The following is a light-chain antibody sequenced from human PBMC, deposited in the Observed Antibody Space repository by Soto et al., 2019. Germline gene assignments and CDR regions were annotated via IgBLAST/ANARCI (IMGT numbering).Light chain of an antibody. V-gene: IGKV3-15*01. CDR2: GAS. CDR1: QRVSND. CDR3: QQYNNWPLT. Sequence: EIVITQSPATLSVSPGERATLSCRASQRVSNDFAWYQQKPDQAPRLLIYGASTRATGVPARFSGSGSGTEFTLTISSLQSEDFALYYCQQYNNWPLTFGGGTKVDIK. J-gene: IGKJ4*01.